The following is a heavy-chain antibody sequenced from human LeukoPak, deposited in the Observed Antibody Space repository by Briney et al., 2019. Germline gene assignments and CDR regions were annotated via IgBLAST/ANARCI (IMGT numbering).Heavy chain of an antibody. D-gene: IGHD3-16*01. V-gene: IGHV4-4*02. CDR2: IYHRGNS. CDR3: ARAFHPPDFAFGRAPYYFDL. J-gene: IGHJ4*01. CDR1: GGSISTAHW. Sequence: SETLSLTCAVSGGSISTAHWWNWVRQSPGKGLEWIGEIYHRGNSSYNPSLKSRVSISVDTSKNQFSLKVTSLTAADTAVYYCARAFHPPDFAFGRAPYYFDLWGQGTLVTVSS.